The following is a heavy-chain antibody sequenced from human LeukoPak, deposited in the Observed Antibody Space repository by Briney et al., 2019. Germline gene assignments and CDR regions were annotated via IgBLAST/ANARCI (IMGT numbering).Heavy chain of an antibody. D-gene: IGHD1-26*01. Sequence: GRSLRLSCAASGFPFSTYGMHWVRQAPGKGLEWVAVIWYDGSNKYYADSVKGRFTISRDNSKNTLYLQMNSLRAEDTAVYYCARASGSYDYWGQGILVTVSS. CDR1: GFPFSTYG. J-gene: IGHJ4*02. CDR3: ARASGSYDY. V-gene: IGHV3-33*01. CDR2: IWYDGSNK.